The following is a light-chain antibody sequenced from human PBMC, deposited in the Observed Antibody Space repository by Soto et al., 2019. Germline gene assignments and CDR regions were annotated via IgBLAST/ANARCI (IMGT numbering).Light chain of an antibody. CDR2: DDN. V-gene: IGLV1-51*01. CDR3: QTYDISLSGSYV. Sequence: QSVLTQPPSVSAAPGQKVTISCSGSSSNIGGNSVSWYQQLPGTAPKLLIYDDNKRPSGIPDRFSGSKSGTSATLGITGLQAEDEADYYCQTYDISLSGSYVSGNGTKVTVL. J-gene: IGLJ1*01. CDR1: SSNIGGNS.